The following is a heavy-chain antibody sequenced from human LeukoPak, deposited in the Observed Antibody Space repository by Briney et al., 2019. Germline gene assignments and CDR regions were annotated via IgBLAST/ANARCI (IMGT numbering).Heavy chain of an antibody. D-gene: IGHD1-26*01. CDR3: ARDRKSGSYSGWYFDL. Sequence: PGGSLRLSCAASGFTFSSYAMHWVRQAPGKGLEWVAVISYDGSNKYYADSVKGRFTISRDNSMNTLYLQMNSLRAEDTAVYYCARDRKSGSYSGWYFDLWGRGTLVTVSS. J-gene: IGHJ2*01. CDR1: GFTFSSYA. V-gene: IGHV3-30-3*01. CDR2: ISYDGSNK.